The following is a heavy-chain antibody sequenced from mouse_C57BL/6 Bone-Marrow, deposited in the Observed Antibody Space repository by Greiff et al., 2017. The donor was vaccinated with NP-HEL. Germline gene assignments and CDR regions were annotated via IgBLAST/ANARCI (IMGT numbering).Heavy chain of an antibody. Sequence: VQLQQSGAELVRPGASVKLSCTASGFNIKDDYMHWVKQRPEQGLEWIGWIDPENGDTEYASKFQGKATITADTSSNTAYLQLSSLTSEDTAVYYCTTKGYYGSSFYWYFDVWGTGTTVTVSS. CDR2: IDPENGDT. CDR3: TTKGYYGSSFYWYFDV. CDR1: GFNIKDDY. J-gene: IGHJ1*03. D-gene: IGHD1-1*01. V-gene: IGHV14-4*01.